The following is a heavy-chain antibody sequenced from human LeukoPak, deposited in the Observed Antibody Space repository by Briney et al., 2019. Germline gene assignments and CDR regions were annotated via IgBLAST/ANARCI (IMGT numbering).Heavy chain of an antibody. CDR2: IYYSGST. J-gene: IGHJ3*02. Sequence: SETLSLTCTVSGGSISSSSYYWGWIRQPPGKGLEWIGSIYYSGSTYYNPSLKSRVTMSVDTSKNQFSLKLSSVTAADTAVYYCARRGYNAFDIWGQGTMVTVSS. D-gene: IGHD3-16*02. V-gene: IGHV4-39*01. CDR3: ARRGYNAFDI. CDR1: GGSISSSSYY.